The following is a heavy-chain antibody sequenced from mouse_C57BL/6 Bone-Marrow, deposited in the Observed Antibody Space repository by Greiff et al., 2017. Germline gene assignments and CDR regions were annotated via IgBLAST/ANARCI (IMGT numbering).Heavy chain of an antibody. CDR2: IWSDGST. CDR3: ARHGYYGYWYFDV. V-gene: IGHV2-6-1*01. J-gene: IGHJ1*03. CDR1: GFSLTSYG. Sequence: VQLVESGPGLVAPSQSLSITCPVSGFSLTSYGVHWVRQPPGKGLEWLVVIWSDGSTTYTSALKSRLSISKDNSKSQVFLKMNSLQTDDTAMYYCARHGYYGYWYFDVWGTGTTVTVSS. D-gene: IGHD2-3*01.